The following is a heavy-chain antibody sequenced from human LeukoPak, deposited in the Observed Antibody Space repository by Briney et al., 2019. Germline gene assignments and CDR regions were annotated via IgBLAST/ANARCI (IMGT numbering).Heavy chain of an antibody. D-gene: IGHD1-26*01. CDR3: AREGLAWELLPFDY. V-gene: IGHV3-21*01. CDR2: ISSSSSYI. Sequence: GGSLRLSCAASGFTFSSYSMNWVRQAPGKGLEWVSSISSSSSYIYYADSVKGRFTISRDNAKNSLYLQMNSLRAEDTAVYYCAREGLAWELLPFDYWGQGTLATVSS. CDR1: GFTFSSYS. J-gene: IGHJ4*02.